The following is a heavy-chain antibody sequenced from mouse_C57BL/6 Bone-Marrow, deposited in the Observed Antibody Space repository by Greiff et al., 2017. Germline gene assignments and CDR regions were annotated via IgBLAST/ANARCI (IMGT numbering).Heavy chain of an antibody. J-gene: IGHJ1*03. V-gene: IGHV1-4*01. Sequence: VQLQQSGAELARPGASMKMSCKASGYTFTSYTMHWVKQRPGQGLEWIGYINPSSGYTKYNQKFKDKATLTADKSSITAYMQLSSLTSEDSAVYYCARCYGSSYWYFDVWGTGTTVTVSS. CDR3: ARCYGSSYWYFDV. CDR1: GYTFTSYT. D-gene: IGHD1-1*01. CDR2: INPSSGYT.